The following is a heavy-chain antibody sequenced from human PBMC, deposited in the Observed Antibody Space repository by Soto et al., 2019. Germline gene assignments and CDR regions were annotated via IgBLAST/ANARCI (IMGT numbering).Heavy chain of an antibody. Sequence: QVQLVQSGAEVKKPGASVKVSCKASGYTFTSYDINWVRQATGQGLEWMGWMNPNSGNTGYAQKFKGRVTMTSTTSITTAYMEMSSLRSEDTAVYYCAGHYCSGGSCYSPWFDPWGQGTLVTVSS. CDR3: AGHYCSGGSCYSPWFDP. CDR2: MNPNSGNT. CDR1: GYTFTSYD. V-gene: IGHV1-8*01. D-gene: IGHD2-15*01. J-gene: IGHJ5*02.